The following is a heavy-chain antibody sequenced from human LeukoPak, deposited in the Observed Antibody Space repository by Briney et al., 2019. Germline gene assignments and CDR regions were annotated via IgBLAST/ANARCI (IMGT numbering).Heavy chain of an antibody. Sequence: PGGSLRLSCVASGFTFSSHLMHWVRQVPGKGLVWVSRIDSDGSKTDYADSVKGRFTFSRDNARNTLYLQMNSLRAEDTAVYYCAGPDRDGYNSGYWGQGTLVTVSS. CDR1: GFTFSSHL. D-gene: IGHD5-24*01. CDR2: IDSDGSKT. CDR3: AGPDRDGYNSGY. J-gene: IGHJ4*02. V-gene: IGHV3-74*01.